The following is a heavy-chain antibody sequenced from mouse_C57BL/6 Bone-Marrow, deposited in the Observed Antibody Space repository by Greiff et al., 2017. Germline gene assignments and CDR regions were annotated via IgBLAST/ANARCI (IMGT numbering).Heavy chain of an antibody. V-gene: IGHV1-64*01. CDR3: ARSRLLRLYYLDY. J-gene: IGHJ2*01. CDR2: IHPNSGST. Sequence: QVQLQQPGAELVKPGASVKLSCKASGYTFTSYWMHWVKPRPGQGLEWIGMIHPNSGSTNYNEKFKSKATLTVDKSSSAAYMQLSSLTSEDAAVYYCARSRLLRLYYLDYWGQGTTLTVSS. D-gene: IGHD1-1*01. CDR1: GYTFTSYW.